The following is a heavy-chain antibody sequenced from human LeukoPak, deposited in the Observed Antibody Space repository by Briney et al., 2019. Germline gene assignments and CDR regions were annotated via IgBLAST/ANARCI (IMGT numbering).Heavy chain of an antibody. V-gene: IGHV1-8*02. CDR3: ARLPKYSRPLDY. D-gene: IGHD6-6*01. CDR2: MNPNSGNT. Sequence: APVKVSCKASGYTFSSYDINWVRQATGQGLEWMGWMNPNSGNTAYAQKFQGRVTMSRDTSISTAYMELSSLRSEDTAVYYCARLPKYSRPLDYWGQGTLVTVSS. J-gene: IGHJ4*02. CDR1: GYTFSSYD.